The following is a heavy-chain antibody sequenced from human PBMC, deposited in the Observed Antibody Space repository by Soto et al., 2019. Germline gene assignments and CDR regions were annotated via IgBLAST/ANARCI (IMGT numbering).Heavy chain of an antibody. CDR3: AREGSIYGSGSYQPRYYFDY. D-gene: IGHD3-10*01. CDR2: IWYDGSNK. V-gene: IGHV3-33*01. Sequence: QVQLVESGGGVVQPGRSLRLSCAASGFTFSSYGMHWVRQAPGKGLEWVAVIWYDGSNKYYADSVKGRFTISRDNSKNTLYLQMNSLRAEDTAVYYCAREGSIYGSGSYQPRYYFDYWGQGTLVTVSS. CDR1: GFTFSSYG. J-gene: IGHJ4*02.